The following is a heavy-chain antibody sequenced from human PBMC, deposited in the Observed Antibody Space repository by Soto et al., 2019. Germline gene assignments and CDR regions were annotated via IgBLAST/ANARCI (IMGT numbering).Heavy chain of an antibody. Sequence: QAQLMQSGPEVKNPGASVKVSCKASGYSFNSYGISWVRQAPGKGLEWMGWISASSGNTSYAQDLQSRLTMTTDTSTSTAYLELRSLTSDDTAVYYCARETKFYGFWSGYYRFDTWGQGTLVSVSS. CDR2: ISASSGNT. CDR3: ARETKFYGFWSGYYRFDT. CDR1: GYSFNSYG. J-gene: IGHJ5*02. V-gene: IGHV1-18*01. D-gene: IGHD3-3*01.